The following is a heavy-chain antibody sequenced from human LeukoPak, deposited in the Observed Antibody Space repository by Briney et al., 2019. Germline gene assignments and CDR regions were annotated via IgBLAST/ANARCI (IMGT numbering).Heavy chain of an antibody. Sequence: GGSLILSCAASGFTFSSCEMNWVRQAPGKGLEWVSFITGSGKTIYYADSLKGRFTISRDNAKNSLYLQMNSLRAEDTAVYYCARFRSYNFDYWGQGTLVTVSS. D-gene: IGHD1-26*01. CDR3: ARFRSYNFDY. CDR2: ITGSGKTI. CDR1: GFTFSSCE. V-gene: IGHV3-48*03. J-gene: IGHJ4*02.